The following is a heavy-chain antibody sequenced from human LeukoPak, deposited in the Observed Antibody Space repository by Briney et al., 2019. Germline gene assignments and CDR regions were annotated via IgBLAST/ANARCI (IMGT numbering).Heavy chain of an antibody. CDR1: RLSFIKYG. Sequence: GGSLRLSCAGTRLSFIKYGLNSLGQAPGKGLEWVAFIRYDGSNKYYADSVKGRFTIFRDNSKNTLYLQMNSLRAEDTALFYCAKDGVSTTETSGDFDYWGQGTLVTVSS. D-gene: IGHD1-1*01. J-gene: IGHJ4*02. V-gene: IGHV3-30*02. CDR3: AKDGVSTTETSGDFDY. CDR2: IRYDGSNK.